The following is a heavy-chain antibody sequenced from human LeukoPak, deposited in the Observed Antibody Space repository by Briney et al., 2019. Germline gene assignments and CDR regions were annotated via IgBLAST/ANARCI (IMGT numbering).Heavy chain of an antibody. CDR2: ISGSGTST. Sequence: GGSLRLSCAASGFTFSSYAMTWVRQAPGKGLEWVSTISGSGTSTYYADSVKGRFTISRDNSRNTLYLQMNSLRAEDTAVYYCASCSGPDGYYYYMDVWGKGTTVTVSS. V-gene: IGHV3-23*01. CDR3: ASCSGPDGYYYYMDV. J-gene: IGHJ6*03. D-gene: IGHD2-15*01. CDR1: GFTFSSYA.